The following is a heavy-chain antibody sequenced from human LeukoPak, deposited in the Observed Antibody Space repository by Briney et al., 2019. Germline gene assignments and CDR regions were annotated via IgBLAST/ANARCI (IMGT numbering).Heavy chain of an antibody. V-gene: IGHV4-39*01. CDR1: GGSIRSSNYY. J-gene: IGHJ5*02. D-gene: IGHD3-22*01. Sequence: SETLSLTCNVFGGSIRSSNYYWGWLRQPPGKGLEWIGSIYYSGSTYYNPSLKSRVTISVDTSNNQFSLKVRSATATDTAVYYCARLFYYDSSGPPSWGQGTLVTVSS. CDR3: ARLFYYDSSGPPS. CDR2: IYYSGST.